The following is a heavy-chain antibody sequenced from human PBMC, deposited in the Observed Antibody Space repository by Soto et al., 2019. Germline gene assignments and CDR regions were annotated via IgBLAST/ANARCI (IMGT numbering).Heavy chain of an antibody. CDR2: INPNSGGT. V-gene: IGHV1-2*04. CDR1: GYTFTGYY. Sequence: ASVKVSCKASGYTFTGYYMHWVRQAPGQGLEWMGWINPNSGGTNYAQKFQGWVAMTRDTSISTAYMELSRLRSDDTAVYYCERVSPGDYNWFDHWGQGTLVTVSS. J-gene: IGHJ5*02. CDR3: ERVSPGDYNWFDH. D-gene: IGHD3-10*01.